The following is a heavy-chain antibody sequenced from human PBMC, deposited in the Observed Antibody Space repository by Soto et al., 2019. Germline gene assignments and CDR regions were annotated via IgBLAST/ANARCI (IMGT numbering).Heavy chain of an antibody. Sequence: ASVKVSCKASGGTFSSYATSWVRQAPGQGLEWMGGIIPIFGTANYAQKFQGRVTITADESTSTAYMELSSLRSEDTAVYYCARGLNGSSWYILDYWGQGTLVTVSS. V-gene: IGHV1-69*13. D-gene: IGHD6-13*01. J-gene: IGHJ4*02. CDR1: GGTFSSYA. CDR2: IIPIFGTA. CDR3: ARGLNGSSWYILDY.